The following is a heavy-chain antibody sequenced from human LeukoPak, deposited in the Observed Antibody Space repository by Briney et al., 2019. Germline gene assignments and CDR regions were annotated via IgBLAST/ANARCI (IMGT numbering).Heavy chain of an antibody. J-gene: IGHJ4*02. CDR1: GFTFSSYE. CDR2: ISSSGSTI. D-gene: IGHD6-19*01. V-gene: IGHV3-48*03. Sequence: PGGSLRLSCAASGFTFSSYEMNWVRQAPGKGLEWVSYISSSGSTIYYADSVKGRFTISRDNSKNTLYLQMNSLRAEDTAVYYCAKDGGQWLVRNFDYWGQGTLVTVSS. CDR3: AKDGGQWLVRNFDY.